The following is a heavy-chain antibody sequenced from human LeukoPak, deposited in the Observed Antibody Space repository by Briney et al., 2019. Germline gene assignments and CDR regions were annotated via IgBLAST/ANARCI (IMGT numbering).Heavy chain of an antibody. CDR1: GASINTYY. D-gene: IGHD3-10*01. V-gene: IGHV4-59*01. CDR3: ARGPTNWFGELLGNWFDP. CDR2: IHNTGGS. J-gene: IGHJ5*02. Sequence: PSETLSLTCTVSGASINTYYWNWIRQPPGKGLEWIGYIHNTGGSNSNPSLKSRVTLSLDTSRNQFSLRLTSVTAADTAVYYCARGPTNWFGELLGNWFDPWGQGVLVPVSS.